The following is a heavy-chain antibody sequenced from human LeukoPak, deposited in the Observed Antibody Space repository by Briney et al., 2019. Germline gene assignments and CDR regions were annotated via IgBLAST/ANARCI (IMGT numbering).Heavy chain of an antibody. CDR2: ISGSGGST. CDR3: AKLRRVVVPAASDY. D-gene: IGHD2-2*01. J-gene: IGHJ4*02. CDR1: GFTFSSYA. Sequence: GGSLRLSCAASGFTFSSYAMSWVRQAPGKGLEWVSAISGSGGSTYYADSVKGRFTISRDNSKNTLYLQMNSLRAADTAVYYCAKLRRVVVPAASDYWGQGTLVTVSS. V-gene: IGHV3-23*01.